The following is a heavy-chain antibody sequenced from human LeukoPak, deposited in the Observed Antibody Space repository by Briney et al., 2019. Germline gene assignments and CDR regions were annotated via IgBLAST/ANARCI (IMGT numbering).Heavy chain of an antibody. CDR3: ARTRGYSYGHWYYGMDV. J-gene: IGHJ6*02. CDR1: GGSISSYY. V-gene: IGHV4-59*01. D-gene: IGHD5-18*01. CDR2: IYYSGST. Sequence: SETLSLTCTVSGGSISSYYWSWIRQPPGKGLEWIGDIYYSGSTNYNPSLKSRVTISVDTSKNQFSLKLSSVTAADTAEYYCARTRGYSYGHWYYGMDVWGQGTTVTVSS.